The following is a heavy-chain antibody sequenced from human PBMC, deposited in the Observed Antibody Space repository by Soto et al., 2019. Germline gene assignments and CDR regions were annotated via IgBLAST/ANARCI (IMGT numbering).Heavy chain of an antibody. V-gene: IGHV3-23*01. CDR2: SSGSGGTT. CDR3: AYTNNGYYMY. CDR1: GFTFIMHA. Sequence: WGSRSLACTASGFTFIMHAMSWGRQAPGKGLEWVSASSGSGGTTFYADSVKGRFAISRDNSKNTLYLQMNSLRAEDTAVYYCAYTNNGYYMYWGQGNLVTVSS. J-gene: IGHJ4*02. D-gene: IGHD1-26*01.